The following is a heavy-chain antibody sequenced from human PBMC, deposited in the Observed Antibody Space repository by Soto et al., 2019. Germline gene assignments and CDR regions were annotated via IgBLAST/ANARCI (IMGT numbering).Heavy chain of an antibody. CDR1: GYTFTSYA. CDR2: INAGNGNT. J-gene: IGHJ6*02. V-gene: IGHV1-3*01. D-gene: IGHD1-26*01. Sequence: ASVKVSCKASGYTFTSYAMHWVRQAPGQRLEWMGWINAGNGNTKYSQKFQGRVTITRDTSASTAYMELSSLRSEDTAVYYCARSRSSDYRMYVWGQGTTVTVSS. CDR3: ARSRSSDYRMYV.